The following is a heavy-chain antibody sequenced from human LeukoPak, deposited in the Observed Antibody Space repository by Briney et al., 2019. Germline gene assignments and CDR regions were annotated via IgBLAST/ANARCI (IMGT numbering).Heavy chain of an antibody. Sequence: GGSLRLSCAASGFAFSTYAMTWVRQAPEKGLQWVSTISTSGRATYYADSVEGRFTISRDTSKNTLYLQMNSLRADDTAVYYCAKARGSSVYEQFDYWGQGTQVTVSP. D-gene: IGHD5/OR15-5a*01. CDR3: AKARGSSVYEQFDY. CDR2: ISTSGRAT. V-gene: IGHV3-23*01. CDR1: GFAFSTYA. J-gene: IGHJ4*02.